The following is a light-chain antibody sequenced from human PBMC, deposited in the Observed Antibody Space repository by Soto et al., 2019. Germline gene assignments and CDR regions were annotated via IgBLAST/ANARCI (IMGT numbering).Light chain of an antibody. CDR1: QSVSSY. CDR2: AAS. V-gene: IGKV3-11*01. Sequence: EIVLTQSPATLSLSPGERATLSCRASQSVSSYLAWYQQKPGQAPRLLIYAASNRATGIPARFSGSGSGTVFTLTISSLEPEDFAVYYCQQRSNWPPWTFGQGTKVEIK. J-gene: IGKJ1*01. CDR3: QQRSNWPPWT.